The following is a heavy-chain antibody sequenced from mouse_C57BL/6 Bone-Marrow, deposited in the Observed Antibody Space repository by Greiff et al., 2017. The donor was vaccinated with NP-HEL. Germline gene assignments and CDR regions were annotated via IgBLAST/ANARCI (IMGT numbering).Heavy chain of an antibody. CDR1: GFTFSDYY. D-gene: IGHD2-10*02. J-gene: IGHJ2*01. V-gene: IGHV5-12*01. CDR2: ISNGGGST. CDR3: ASPSVKDY. Sequence: EVQLVESGGGLVQPGGSLKLSCAASGFTFSDYYMYWVRQTPEQRLEWVAYISNGGGSTYYPDTVKGRFTISRDNAKNTLYLQMSRLKSEDTEMYYCASPSVKDYWGQGTTLTVSS.